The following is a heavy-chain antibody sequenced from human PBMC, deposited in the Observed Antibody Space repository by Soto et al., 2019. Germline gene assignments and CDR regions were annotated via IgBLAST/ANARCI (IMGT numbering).Heavy chain of an antibody. V-gene: IGHV3-15*01. J-gene: IGHJ5*02. CDR3: TCYGELGDWFDP. CDR1: GFTFSNAW. Sequence: GGSLRLSCAASGFTFSNAWMSWVRQAPGKGLEWVGRIKSKTDGGTTDYAAPVKGRFTISRDDSKNTLYLQMNSLKTEDTAVYYCTCYGELGDWFDPWGQGTLVTVSS. D-gene: IGHD4-17*01. CDR2: IKSKTDGGTT.